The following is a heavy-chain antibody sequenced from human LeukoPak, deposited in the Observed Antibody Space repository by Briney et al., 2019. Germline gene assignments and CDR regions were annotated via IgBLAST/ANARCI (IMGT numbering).Heavy chain of an antibody. CDR1: GASISSSS. CDR3: ARDTLESYGSGSYRWFDP. J-gene: IGHJ5*02. D-gene: IGHD3-10*01. Sequence: SETLSLTCTISGASISSSSWSGIRQPPGKGLEWIGYIYYSGSTNYNPSLKSRVTISVDTSKNQFSLKLSSVTAADTAVYYCARDTLESYGSGSYRWFDPWGQGTLVTVSS. V-gene: IGHV4-59*01. CDR2: IYYSGST.